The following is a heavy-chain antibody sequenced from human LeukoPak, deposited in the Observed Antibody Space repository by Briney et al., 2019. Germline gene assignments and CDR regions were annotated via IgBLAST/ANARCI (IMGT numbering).Heavy chain of an antibody. CDR3: CRQDWAY. V-gene: IGHV3-23*01. Sequence: QPGGSLRLSCAASGFTFSSYAMSWVRQAPGEGLEWVSAISTSGGTHYADSVKGRFTIYRDNARKSLFLQMNNVTAEDTAVYYCCRQDWAYWGQGTLVTVSS. CDR1: GFTFSSYA. J-gene: IGHJ4*02. CDR2: ISTSGGT. D-gene: IGHD2-21*01.